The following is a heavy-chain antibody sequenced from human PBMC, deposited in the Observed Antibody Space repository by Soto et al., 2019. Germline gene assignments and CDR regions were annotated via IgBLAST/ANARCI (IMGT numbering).Heavy chain of an antibody. J-gene: IGHJ6*03. CDR3: ARGSPGGTGYYYYFIDL. CDR2: MNTDSGHA. CDR1: GYTFTSYD. Sequence: QEQLVQSGAEVKKPGASVKVSCKTSGYTFTSYDMNWVRQAPGQGLEWLGWMNTDSGHAESAQQFQGRVTMTRDTSIRTVYMELSSLSSDDTAVYYCARGSPGGTGYYYYFIDLWGTGTSVTVSS. V-gene: IGHV1-8*01. D-gene: IGHD3-22*01.